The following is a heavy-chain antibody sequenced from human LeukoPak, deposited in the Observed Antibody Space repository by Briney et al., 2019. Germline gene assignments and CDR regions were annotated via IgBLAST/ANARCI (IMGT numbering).Heavy chain of an antibody. D-gene: IGHD6-13*01. V-gene: IGHV1-18*01. J-gene: IGHJ4*02. CDR1: GYTFTSYG. CDR3: ARDTGSSWSRWDY. CDR2: ISAYNGNT. Sequence: ASVKVSCKASGYTFTSYGISWVRQAPGQGLEWMGWISAYNGNTNYAQKLQGRVTITTDTSTSTAYMERRSLRSDDTAVYYCARDTGSSWSRWDYWGQGTLVTVSS.